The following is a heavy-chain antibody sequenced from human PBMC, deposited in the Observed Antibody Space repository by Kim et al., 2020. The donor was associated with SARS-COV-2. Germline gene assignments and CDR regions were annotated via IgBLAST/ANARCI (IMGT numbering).Heavy chain of an antibody. CDR1: GFTFTSSA. V-gene: IGHV1-58*02. Sequence: SVKVSCKASGFTFTSSAMQWVRQARGQRLEWIGWIVVGSGNTNYAQKFQERVTITRDMSTSTAYMELSSLRSEDTAVYYCAAYSSSFGWDYYYYYMDVWGKGTTVTVSS. J-gene: IGHJ6*03. D-gene: IGHD6-6*01. CDR2: IVVGSGNT. CDR3: AAYSSSFGWDYYYYYMDV.